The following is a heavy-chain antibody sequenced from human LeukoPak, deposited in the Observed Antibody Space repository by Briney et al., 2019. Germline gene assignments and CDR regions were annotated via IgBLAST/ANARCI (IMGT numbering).Heavy chain of an antibody. Sequence: GGSLRLSCAASGFTFSSYSMNWVRQAPGKGLEWVSSISSSSSYIYYADSVKGRFTISRDNAKNSLYLQMNSLRAEDTAVYYCARDGRSELLWFGSNWFDPWGQGTLVTVSS. CDR1: GFTFSSYS. D-gene: IGHD3-10*01. J-gene: IGHJ5*02. CDR2: ISSSSSYI. V-gene: IGHV3-21*01. CDR3: ARDGRSELLWFGSNWFDP.